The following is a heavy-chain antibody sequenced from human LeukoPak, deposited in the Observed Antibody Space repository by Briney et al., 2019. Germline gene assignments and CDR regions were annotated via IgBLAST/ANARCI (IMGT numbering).Heavy chain of an antibody. V-gene: IGHV1-18*01. Sequence: VASVKVSCKASGYTFTSYGISWVRQAPGQGLEWMGWISAYNGNTNYAQKLQGRVTMTTDTSTSTAYMELRSLRSDDTAVYYCARWALLRYFDWLPGDSFISAGRYGMDVWGQGTTVTVSS. CDR3: ARWALLRYFDWLPGDSFISAGRYGMDV. J-gene: IGHJ6*02. CDR1: GYTFTSYG. CDR2: ISAYNGNT. D-gene: IGHD3-9*01.